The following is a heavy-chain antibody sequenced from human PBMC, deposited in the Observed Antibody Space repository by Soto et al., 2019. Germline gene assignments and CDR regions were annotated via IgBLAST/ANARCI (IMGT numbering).Heavy chain of an antibody. CDR3: AKDWCSGTTCYCLEN. V-gene: IGHV3-23*01. J-gene: IGHJ4*02. CDR1: GFTFSSYA. Sequence: EVQLLESGGVLVQPGGSLRLSCAASGFTFSSYAMSWVRQAPGKGLEWVSSVSGSSGSKSYADSVKGRFTISRDNSKSTVYLQMNSLRAEDTAVYFCAKDWCSGTTCYCLENWGQGTLVTVSS. D-gene: IGHD1-7*01. CDR2: VSGSSGSK.